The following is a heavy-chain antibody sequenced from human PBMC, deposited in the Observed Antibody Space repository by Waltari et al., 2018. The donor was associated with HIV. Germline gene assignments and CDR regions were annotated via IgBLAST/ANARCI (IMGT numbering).Heavy chain of an antibody. V-gene: IGHV3-74*01. J-gene: IGHJ4*02. CDR3: VRGSNDWIGVDS. Sequence: EVQLVESGGGLVQPGGSLRLSCAACGFSFSNYWMHWVGQQPGEGLVWVSRINIDGPGTGDADTAKGRFTIPVDNAKNTVSLQMNSLRADDTAVYYCVRGSNDWIGVDSWGQGTLVTVSS. D-gene: IGHD3-10*01. CDR1: GFSFSNYW. CDR2: INIDGPGT.